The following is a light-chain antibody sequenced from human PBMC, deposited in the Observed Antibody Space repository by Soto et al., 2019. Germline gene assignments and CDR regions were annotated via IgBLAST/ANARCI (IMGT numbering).Light chain of an antibody. CDR2: DVN. CDR1: SSDVGGYNY. Sequence: QSALTQPASVSGSPGQSITISCTGSSSDVGGYNYVSWYQQHPGKAPKLIIYDVNNRPSGVSNRFSGSKSGNTASLTISGLQPEDEADYYCSSYSDSSTLFGGGTKVTV. V-gene: IGLV2-14*01. J-gene: IGLJ2*01. CDR3: SSYSDSSTL.